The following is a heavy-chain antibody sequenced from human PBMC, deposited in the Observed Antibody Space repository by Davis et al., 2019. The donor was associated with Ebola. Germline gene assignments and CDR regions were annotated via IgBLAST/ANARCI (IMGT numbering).Heavy chain of an antibody. J-gene: IGHJ4*02. D-gene: IGHD3-10*01. CDR2: IYDSGST. V-gene: IGHV4-34*01. Sequence: SETLSLTCAVYGGSFSGYYWSWIRQPPGKGLEWIGEIYDSGSTNYNPSLKSRVTISIDKSKNQFSLSLNSVTAADTAVYYCARAYGSGSYGNSWGQGTLVTVSS. CDR3: ARAYGSGSYGNS. CDR1: GGSFSGYY.